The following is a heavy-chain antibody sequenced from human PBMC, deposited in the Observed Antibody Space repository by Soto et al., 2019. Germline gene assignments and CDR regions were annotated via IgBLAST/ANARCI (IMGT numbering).Heavy chain of an antibody. CDR1: GFTFSSYG. V-gene: IGHV3-30*18. CDR3: AKGDYYDSSGYPDY. Sequence: GGSLRLSCAASGFTFSSYGMHWVRQAPGKGLEWVAVISYDGSNKYYADSVKGRFTISRDNSKNTLYLQMNSLRAEDTAVYYCAKGDYYDSSGYPDYWGQGTLVT. D-gene: IGHD3-22*01. CDR2: ISYDGSNK. J-gene: IGHJ4*02.